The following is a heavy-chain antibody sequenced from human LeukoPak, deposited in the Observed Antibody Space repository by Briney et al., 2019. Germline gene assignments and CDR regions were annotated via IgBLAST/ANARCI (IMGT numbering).Heavy chain of an antibody. D-gene: IGHD6-19*01. CDR1: GGSISGFV. J-gene: IGHJ4*02. CDR3: ARLTKGEQWLAYYFDY. CDR2: IYDTGTT. V-gene: IGHV4-59*08. Sequence: PSETLSLTCTVSGGSISGFVWSWIRQPPGEGLDYIGFIYDTGTTNYNPLLKGRVTLSVDTSKNQFSLKLNSVTAADTAVYYCARLTKGEQWLAYYFDYWGQGTLVSVSS.